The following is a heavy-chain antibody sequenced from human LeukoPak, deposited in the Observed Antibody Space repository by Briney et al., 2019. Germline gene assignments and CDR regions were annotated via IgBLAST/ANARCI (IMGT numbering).Heavy chain of an antibody. CDR3: ARGPRSSFLNY. CDR1: GGSFSGYY. J-gene: IGHJ4*02. D-gene: IGHD6-6*01. V-gene: IGHV4-34*01. CDR2: INHSGST. Sequence: SETLSLTCAVYGGSFSGYYWSWIRQPPGKGPEWIGEINHSGSTNYNPSLKSRVTISVDTSKNQFSLKLSSVTAADTAVYYCARGPRSSFLNYWGQGTLVTVSS.